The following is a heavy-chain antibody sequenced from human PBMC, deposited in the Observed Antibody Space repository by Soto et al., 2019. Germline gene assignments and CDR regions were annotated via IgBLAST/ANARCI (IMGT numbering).Heavy chain of an antibody. D-gene: IGHD3-10*01. J-gene: IGHJ4*02. CDR3: AKDGVSSGSYYNTYFDY. CDR2: ISWNSGSI. V-gene: IGHV3-9*01. Sequence: EVQLVESGGGLVQPGRSLRLSCAASGFTFDDYAMHWVRQAPGKGLEWVSGISWNSGSIGYADSVKGRFTISRDNAKNSLYLQMNSLRAEDTALYYCAKDGVSSGSYYNTYFDYWGQGTLVTVSS. CDR1: GFTFDDYA.